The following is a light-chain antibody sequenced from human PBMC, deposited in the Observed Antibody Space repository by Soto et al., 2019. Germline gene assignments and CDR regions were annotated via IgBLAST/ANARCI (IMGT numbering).Light chain of an antibody. V-gene: IGLV2-14*01. CDR2: EVT. CDR3: SSFTSGFTFV. J-gene: IGLJ1*01. Sequence: QSALTQPASVSGSPGQSIAISCTGTRSDVGAYNYVSWYQQHPGKAPKLMISEVTNRPSGVSDRFSGSKSGNTASLTISGLQAEDDADYYCSSFTSGFTFVFGTGTKVTVL. CDR1: RSDVGAYNY.